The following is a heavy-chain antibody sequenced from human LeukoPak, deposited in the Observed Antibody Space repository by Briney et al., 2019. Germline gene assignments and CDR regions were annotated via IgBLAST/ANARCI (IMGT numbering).Heavy chain of an antibody. J-gene: IGHJ4*02. CDR1: GFTVSSNY. CDR3: ARAPTGGYYFDY. Sequence: PGGSLRLSCAASGFTVSSNYMSWVRQAPGKGLEWVSVIYSGGSTYYADSVKGRFTISRDNSKNTLYLQINSLRAEDTAVYYCARAPTGGYYFDYWGQGTLVTVSS. D-gene: IGHD1-1*01. V-gene: IGHV3-66*01. CDR2: IYSGGST.